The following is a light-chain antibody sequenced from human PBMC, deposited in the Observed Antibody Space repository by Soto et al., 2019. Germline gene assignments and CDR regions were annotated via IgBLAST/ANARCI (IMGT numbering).Light chain of an antibody. CDR1: SSDVGGYKY. CDR2: EVS. V-gene: IGLV2-14*01. Sequence: SALTQPASVSGSPGQSITISCTGTSSDVGGYKYVSWYQQHPDKAPKLIIFEVSNRPSGIFSRFSGSKSGNTASLTISGLQAEDEAHYYCASYTSSSTSVIFGRGTKVTV. J-gene: IGLJ2*01. CDR3: ASYTSSSTSVI.